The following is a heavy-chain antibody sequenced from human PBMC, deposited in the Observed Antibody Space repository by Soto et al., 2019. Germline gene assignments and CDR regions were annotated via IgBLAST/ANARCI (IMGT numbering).Heavy chain of an antibody. V-gene: IGHV1-69*13. J-gene: IGHJ6*02. D-gene: IGHD5-18*01. CDR3: ARGYSYGLGWGKENYYYYGMDV. CDR1: GGTFSSYA. Sequence: SVTVSCKASGGTFSSYAISWVRQAPGQGLEWMGGIIPIFGTANYAQKFQGRVTITADESTSTAYMELSSLRSEDTAVYYCARGYSYGLGWGKENYYYYGMDVWGQGTTVTVSS. CDR2: IIPIFGTA.